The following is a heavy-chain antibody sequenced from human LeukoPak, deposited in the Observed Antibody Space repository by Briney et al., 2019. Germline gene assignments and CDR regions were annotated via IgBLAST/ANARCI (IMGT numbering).Heavy chain of an antibody. Sequence: PAGSLRLSCAASGFTFKNYAMPWVRQAPGKGLEWDAGITWASYTIDYADSVKGRFTISRDNAENSLYLQMNSLSGDDTAVYYCAKDFGSPGAQQFDYWGQGALVTVSS. CDR3: AKDFGSPGAQQFDY. CDR2: ITWASYTI. V-gene: IGHV3-9*01. CDR1: GFTFKNYA. D-gene: IGHD1-26*01. J-gene: IGHJ4*02.